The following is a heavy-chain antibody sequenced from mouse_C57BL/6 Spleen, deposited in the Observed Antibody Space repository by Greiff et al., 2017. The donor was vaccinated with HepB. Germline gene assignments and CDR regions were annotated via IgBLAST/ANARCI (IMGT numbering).Heavy chain of an antibody. CDR3: ARLGSNYYAMDY. J-gene: IGHJ4*01. Sequence: QVHVKQPGTELVKPGASVKLSCKASGYTFTSYWMHWVKQRPGQGLEWIGNINPSNGGTNYNEKFKSKATLTVDKSSSTAYMQLSSLTSEDSAVYYCARLGSNYYAMDYWGQGTSVTVSS. D-gene: IGHD2-5*01. CDR1: GYTFTSYW. CDR2: INPSNGGT. V-gene: IGHV1-53*01.